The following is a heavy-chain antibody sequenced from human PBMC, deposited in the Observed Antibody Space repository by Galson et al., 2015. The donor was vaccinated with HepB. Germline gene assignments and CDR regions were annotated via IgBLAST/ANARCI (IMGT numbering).Heavy chain of an antibody. CDR2: IYPGDSDT. Sequence: QSGAEVTKPGESLKISCKGSGYSFTSYWIGWVRQMPGKGLEWMGTIYPGDSDTRYSPSFQGQVTISADKSISTAYLQWSSLKASDTAMYYCARAYYYDSSGYYYSGDFQHWGQGTLVTVSP. D-gene: IGHD3-22*01. V-gene: IGHV5-51*01. CDR3: ARAYYYDSSGYYYSGDFQH. CDR1: GYSFTSYW. J-gene: IGHJ1*01.